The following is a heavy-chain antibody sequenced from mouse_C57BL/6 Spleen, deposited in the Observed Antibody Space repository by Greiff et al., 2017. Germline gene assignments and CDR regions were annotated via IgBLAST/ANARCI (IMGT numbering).Heavy chain of an antibody. D-gene: IGHD2-1*01. CDR3: ARRGGNYEWYFDV. J-gene: IGHJ1*03. Sequence: EVKLMESGGGLVKPGGSLKLSCAASGFTFSSYTMSWVRQTPEKRLEWVATISGGGGNTYYPDSVKGRFTISRDNAKNTLYLQMSSLRSEDTALYYCARRGGNYEWYFDVWGTGTTVTVSS. CDR2: ISGGGGNT. CDR1: GFTFSSYT. V-gene: IGHV5-9*01.